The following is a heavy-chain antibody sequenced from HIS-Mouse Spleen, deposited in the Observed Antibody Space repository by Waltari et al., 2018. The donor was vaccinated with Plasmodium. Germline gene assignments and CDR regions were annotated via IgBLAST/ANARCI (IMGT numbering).Heavy chain of an antibody. D-gene: IGHD3-10*01. J-gene: IGHJ4*02. CDR1: GGSFSGYY. CDR2: INQSGST. CDR3: ASSGSGSYYY. Sequence: QVQLQQWGAGLLKPSETLSLTCAVYGGSFSGYYWSWIRQPPGKGLEWIGEINQSGSTNSNPSLKSRVTISVDTSKNQFSRKLSSVTAADTAVYYCASSGSGSYYYWGQGTLVTVSS. V-gene: IGHV4-34*01.